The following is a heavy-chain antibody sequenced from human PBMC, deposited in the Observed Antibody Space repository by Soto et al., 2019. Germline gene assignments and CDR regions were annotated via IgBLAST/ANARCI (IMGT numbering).Heavy chain of an antibody. CDR1: GGSFSGYY. CDR2: INHSGST. J-gene: IGHJ5*02. D-gene: IGHD6-19*01. CDR3: ARGYSSGWTNWFDP. V-gene: IGHV4-34*01. Sequence: QVQLQQWGAGLLKPSETLSLTCAVYGGSFSGYYWSWIRQPPGKGLEWIGEINHSGSTNYNPSLKSRVTISVDTSKNQVSLKLSSVTAADTAVYYCARGYSSGWTNWFDPWGQGTLVTVSS.